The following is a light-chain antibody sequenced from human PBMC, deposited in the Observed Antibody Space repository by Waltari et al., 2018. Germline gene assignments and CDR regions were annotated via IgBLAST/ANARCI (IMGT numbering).Light chain of an antibody. CDR3: ALYMGSGIWV. V-gene: IGLV8-61*01. J-gene: IGLJ3*02. Sequence: QTVVTQEPSLSVSPGGTVTLTCALSSGSLSSTSYATWYQQTPGQSPRTLVDKANAPSSGVPDRFAGSILGKTAALTITGAQADDESDYYCALYMGSGIWVFGGGTKLTVL. CDR2: KAN. CDR1: SGSLSSTSY.